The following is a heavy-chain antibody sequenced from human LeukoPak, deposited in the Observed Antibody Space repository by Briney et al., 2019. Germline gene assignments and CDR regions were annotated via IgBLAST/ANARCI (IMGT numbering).Heavy chain of an antibody. D-gene: IGHD3-22*01. V-gene: IGHV4-30-4*01. CDR1: GGSISSGDYY. Sequence: SETLSLTCTVSGGSISSGDYYWSWIRQPPGKSLEWIGYIYYSGSTYYNPSLKSRVTISVDTSKNQFSLKLSSVTAADTAVYYCARDSSYYYDSSGDPHFDYWGQGTLVTVSS. CDR3: ARDSSYYYDSSGDPHFDY. J-gene: IGHJ4*02. CDR2: IYYSGST.